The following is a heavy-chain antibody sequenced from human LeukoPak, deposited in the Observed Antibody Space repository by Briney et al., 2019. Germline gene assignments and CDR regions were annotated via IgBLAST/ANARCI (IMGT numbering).Heavy chain of an antibody. CDR3: ARVSGGVATKAYLDY. V-gene: IGHV1-18*01. CDR2: ISAYNGNT. D-gene: IGHD5-12*01. J-gene: IGHJ4*02. CDR1: GYTFTSYG. Sequence: ASVKVSCKASGYTFTSYGISWVRQAPGQGLEWMGWISAYNGNTNYAQKLQGRVTMTTYTSTSTDYMELRSLRSDDTAVYYCARVSGGVATKAYLDYWGQGTLVTVSS.